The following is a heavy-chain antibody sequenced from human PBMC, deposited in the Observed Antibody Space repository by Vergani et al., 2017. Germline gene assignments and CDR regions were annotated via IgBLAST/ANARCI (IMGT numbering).Heavy chain of an antibody. Sequence: LPLQESAPGLVKPSATLSLTCSVSGASIRSSNYYWGWIRQPPGKGLEWIASIYYSGSTYYNPSLKSRVTISVDTSKNQFSLKLSSVTAADTAVYFCARHSXVEWLVKLGWIDPWGQGSLVTVSS. V-gene: IGHV4-39*01. CDR1: GASIRSSNYY. CDR3: ARHSXVEWLVKLGWIDP. CDR2: IYYSGST. J-gene: IGHJ5*02. D-gene: IGHD6-19*01.